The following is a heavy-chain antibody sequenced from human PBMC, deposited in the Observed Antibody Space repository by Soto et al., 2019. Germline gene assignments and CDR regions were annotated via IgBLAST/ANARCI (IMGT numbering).Heavy chain of an antibody. J-gene: IGHJ4*02. CDR2: ISISGGST. D-gene: IGHD1-26*01. CDR3: VKGVKWELSLEH. V-gene: IGHV3-23*01. CDR1: GFPFSSYA. Sequence: GGDLRLSCAASGFPFSSYAMSWVRQAPGNGLEWVSAISISGGSTYYADSVKGRFTISRDTSKNTLYLQVNSLRAEDTACDYCVKGVKWELSLEHWGQGSLVTVSS.